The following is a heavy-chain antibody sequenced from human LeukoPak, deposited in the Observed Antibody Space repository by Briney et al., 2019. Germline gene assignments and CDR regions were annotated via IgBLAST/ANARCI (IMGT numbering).Heavy chain of an antibody. Sequence: SETLSLTCTVSGGSISSSSYYWSWIRQSAGKGLEWIGRIYASGSTNYNPSLKSRVTISVDTSKNQFSLKLSSVTAADTAVYYCARSGYSNFDYWGQGTLVTVSS. CDR3: ARSGYSNFDY. CDR1: GGSISSSSYY. CDR2: IYASGST. V-gene: IGHV4-61*02. J-gene: IGHJ4*02. D-gene: IGHD3-3*01.